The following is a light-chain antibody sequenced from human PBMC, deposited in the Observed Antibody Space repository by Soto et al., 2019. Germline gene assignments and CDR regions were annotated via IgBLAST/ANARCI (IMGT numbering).Light chain of an antibody. CDR1: QSVSSN. CDR2: DAS. CDR3: QQYNTWPPYT. V-gene: IGKV3-15*01. Sequence: DIVMTQSPGTLSVSPGERATRSCRASQSVSSNLAWYQQKPGQAPRLLIYDASTRATGIPARFSGSGSGTDFTLSIRSLQSEDFAVYFCQQYNTWPPYTFGQGTKLEI. J-gene: IGKJ2*01.